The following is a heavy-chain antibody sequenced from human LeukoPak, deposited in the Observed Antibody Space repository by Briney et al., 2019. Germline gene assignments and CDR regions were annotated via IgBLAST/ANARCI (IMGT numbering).Heavy chain of an antibody. CDR1: GDSFSYFY. D-gene: IGHD1-1*01. J-gene: IGHJ4*02. V-gene: IGHV4-59*12. CDR3: ARDRGTWNDDGFDY. CDR2: IYNSGST. Sequence: SETLSLTCTVSGDSFSYFYWSWIRQPPGKGLEWIGYIYNSGSTSYNPSLRSRVTISLDTSKNQFSLKLSSVTAADTAVYYCARDRGTWNDDGFDYWGQGTLVTVSS.